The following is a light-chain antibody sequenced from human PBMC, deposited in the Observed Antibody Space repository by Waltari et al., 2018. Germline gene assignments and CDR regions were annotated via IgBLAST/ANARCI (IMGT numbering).Light chain of an antibody. CDR2: KAS. CDR3: QQYKT. V-gene: IGKV1-5*03. Sequence: DIQMIQPPPTLSASVRDRVTITCRASQSISSWLAWYQQKPGKAPNLLIYKASSLESGVRSSVCGSGSGTEFTIPISSLQPDDFATYYCQQYKTFGQGTKVEIK. CDR1: QSISSW. J-gene: IGKJ1*01.